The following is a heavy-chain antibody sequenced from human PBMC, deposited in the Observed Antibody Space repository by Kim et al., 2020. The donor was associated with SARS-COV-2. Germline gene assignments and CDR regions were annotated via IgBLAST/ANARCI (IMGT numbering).Heavy chain of an antibody. Sequence: GGSLRLSCAASGFTFNTYGMHWVRQAPGKGLEWVAVISYDGSHKYYEDSVKGRFTISRDNSKNTLYLQMNSLRIEDTAVYYCAKSLSGSDFGYNYWGQGTLITVS. CDR2: ISYDGSHK. CDR1: GFTFNTYG. V-gene: IGHV3-30*18. J-gene: IGHJ4*02. CDR3: AKSLSGSDFGYNY. D-gene: IGHD5-12*01.